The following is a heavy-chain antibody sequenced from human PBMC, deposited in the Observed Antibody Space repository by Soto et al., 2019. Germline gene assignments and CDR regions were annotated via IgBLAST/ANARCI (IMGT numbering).Heavy chain of an antibody. D-gene: IGHD2-8*01. J-gene: IGHJ6*03. CDR2: ISSNGGST. V-gene: IGHV3-64*01. CDR3: ARFGSNGDYYYYMDV. CDR1: GFTFSSYA. Sequence: PGGSLRLSCAASGFTFSSYAMHWVRQAPGKGLEYVSAISSNGGSTYYANSVKGRFTISRDNSKNTLYLQMGSLRAEDMAVYYCARFGSNGDYYYYMDVWGKGTTVTVSS.